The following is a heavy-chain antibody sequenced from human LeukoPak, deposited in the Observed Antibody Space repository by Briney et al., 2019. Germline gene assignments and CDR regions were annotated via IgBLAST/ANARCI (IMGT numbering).Heavy chain of an antibody. J-gene: IGHJ4*02. Sequence: GGSLRLSCVASGFIFSSYSMYWVRQGPGKGLEWVSVINTGGDYIQSADSLKGRFTISRDNAKSSLYLQMSSLRAEDTAVYYCASGSLVRGVTSNYWGQGTLVTVSS. CDR1: GFIFSSYS. CDR3: ASGSLVRGVTSNY. CDR2: INTGGDYI. V-gene: IGHV3-21*01. D-gene: IGHD3-10*01.